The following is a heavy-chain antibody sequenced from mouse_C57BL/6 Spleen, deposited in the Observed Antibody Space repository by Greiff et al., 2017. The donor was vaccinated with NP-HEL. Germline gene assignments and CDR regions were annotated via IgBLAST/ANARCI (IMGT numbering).Heavy chain of an antibody. CDR2: IDPETGGT. CDR1: GYTFTDYE. D-gene: IGHD2-5*01. Sequence: QVQLQQSGAELVRPGASVTLSCKASGYTFTDYEMHWVKQTPVHGLEWIGAIDPETGGTAYNQKFKGKAILTADKSSSTAYMELRSLTSEDSAVYYCTRRSNAWFAYWGQGTLVTVSA. CDR3: TRRSNAWFAY. J-gene: IGHJ3*01. V-gene: IGHV1-15*01.